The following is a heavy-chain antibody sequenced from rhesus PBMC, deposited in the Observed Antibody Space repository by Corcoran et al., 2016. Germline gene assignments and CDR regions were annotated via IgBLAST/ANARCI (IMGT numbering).Heavy chain of an antibody. CDR2: ISGSGGST. CDR1: GGSIRSNW. J-gene: IGHJ2*01. CDR3: ARDLWYFDI. Sequence: QLQLQESGPGLVKPSETLSLTCAVSGGSIRSNWWSWIRQPPGKGLEWIGRISGSGGSTSYNPSLKSRVTISTDTSKNQLSLKLISVTAADTAVYYCARDLWYFDIWGPGTPITISS. V-gene: IGHV4-173*01.